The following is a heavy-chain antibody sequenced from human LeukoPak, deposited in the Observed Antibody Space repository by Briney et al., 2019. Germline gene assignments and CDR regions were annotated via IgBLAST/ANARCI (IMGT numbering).Heavy chain of an antibody. D-gene: IGHD4-11*01. CDR1: GGSFSGYY. Sequence: SETLSLTCAVYGGSFSGYYWSWIRQPPGKGLEWIGEINHSGSTNYNPSLKSRVTISVDTSKNQFSLKLSSVTAADTAVYYCARVTVTTSFVDYWGQGTLVTVSS. CDR2: INHSGST. CDR3: ARVTVTTSFVDY. V-gene: IGHV4-34*01. J-gene: IGHJ4*02.